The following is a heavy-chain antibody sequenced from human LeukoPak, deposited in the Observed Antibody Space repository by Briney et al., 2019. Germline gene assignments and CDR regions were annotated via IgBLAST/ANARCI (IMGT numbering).Heavy chain of an antibody. CDR2: INHSGST. Sequence: PSETLSLTCAVYGRSLSGYFWSWFRQPPSKGLEWIGEINHSGSTNYNPSLESRVTISEDTSKNQFSLKLSSVTAADTAVYYCARGPPRDFGSSGFYFNYWGQGTLVTVSS. V-gene: IGHV4-34*01. J-gene: IGHJ4*02. CDR1: GRSLSGYF. D-gene: IGHD3-22*01. CDR3: ARGPPRDFGSSGFYFNY.